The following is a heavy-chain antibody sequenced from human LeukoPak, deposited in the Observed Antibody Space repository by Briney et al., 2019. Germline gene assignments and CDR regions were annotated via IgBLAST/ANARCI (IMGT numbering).Heavy chain of an antibody. CDR3: ARDGLWEQQLVQGGFDY. CDR2: ISAYNGNT. D-gene: IGHD6-13*01. J-gene: IGHJ4*02. Sequence: ASVKVSCKASGYTFTSYGISWVRQAPGQGLEWMGWISAYNGNTNYAQKLQGRVTMTTDTSTSTAYMELRSLRSDDTAVYYCARDGLWEQQLVQGGFDYWGQGTLVTVSS. CDR1: GYTFTSYG. V-gene: IGHV1-18*01.